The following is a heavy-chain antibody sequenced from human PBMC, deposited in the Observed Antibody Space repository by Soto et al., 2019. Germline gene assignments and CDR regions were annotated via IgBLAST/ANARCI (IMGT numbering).Heavy chain of an antibody. D-gene: IGHD6-6*01. Sequence: PGGSLRLSCAASGFAFSSHPMSWVRQAPEKGLEWVAGISDSGSLTYNADSVRGRFTISRDNSKNNLYLQMNSLRAEDTAVYYCARSTFASSRSFDTWGQGTMVTVSS. CDR3: ARSTFASSRSFDT. J-gene: IGHJ3*02. CDR2: ISDSGSLT. V-gene: IGHV3-23*01. CDR1: GFAFSSHP.